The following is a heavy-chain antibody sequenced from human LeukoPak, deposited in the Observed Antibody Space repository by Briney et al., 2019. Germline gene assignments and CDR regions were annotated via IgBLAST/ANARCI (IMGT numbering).Heavy chain of an antibody. CDR2: IRYDGSNK. V-gene: IGHV3-30*02. J-gene: IGHJ6*03. CDR3: AKVPYDFWSGYYYYYYYMDV. D-gene: IGHD3-3*01. Sequence: GGSLRLSCAASGFTFSSYSMNWVRQAPGKGLEWVAFIRYDGSNKYYADSVKGRFTISRDNAKTSLYLRMNSLRAEDTAVYYCAKVPYDFWSGYYYYYYYMDVWGKGTTVAVSS. CDR1: GFTFSSYS.